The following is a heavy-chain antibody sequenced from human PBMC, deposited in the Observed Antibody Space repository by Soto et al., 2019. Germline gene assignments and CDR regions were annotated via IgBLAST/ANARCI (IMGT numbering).Heavy chain of an antibody. CDR3: ATGLFVPDNYFYYGVDV. Sequence: QVQLQESGPGLVKPSETLSLACNVSGGSFGNYYWSWIRQPPGKGLEWIGYIYFGGSTNYNPSLNSRATISIDTSKHQLALRLSSVTAADSAVYYCATGLFVPDNYFYYGVDVWGHGTAVTISS. D-gene: IGHD2-21*01. CDR2: IYFGGST. CDR1: GGSFGNYY. V-gene: IGHV4-59*01. J-gene: IGHJ6*02.